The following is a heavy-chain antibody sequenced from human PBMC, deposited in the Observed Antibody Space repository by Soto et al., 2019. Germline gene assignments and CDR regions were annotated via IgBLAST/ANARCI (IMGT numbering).Heavy chain of an antibody. Sequence: SETLSLTCTVSGGSISSYYWSLIRQPAGKGLEWIGGIYTSGSTNYNPSLKGRVTMSVYTSKNQFSLKLSSVTAADTAVYYCARVGPTTYYYHYYGMDVWGQGTTVTVSS. V-gene: IGHV4-4*07. CDR1: GGSISSYY. CDR3: ARVGPTTYYYHYYGMDV. D-gene: IGHD5-12*01. J-gene: IGHJ6*02. CDR2: IYTSGST.